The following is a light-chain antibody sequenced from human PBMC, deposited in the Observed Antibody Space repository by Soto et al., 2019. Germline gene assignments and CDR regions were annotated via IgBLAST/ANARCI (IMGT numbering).Light chain of an antibody. CDR2: DVS. V-gene: IGLV2-8*01. CDR1: SSDVGGYNY. Sequence: QSALTQPPSASGSPGQSVAISCTGTSSDVGGYNYVSWYQQHPGKAPKLVIYDVSTRPSGVPDRFSGSKSGTTASLTVSGLQAEDEADYYCSSYARNRDILFGGGTQLTVL. J-gene: IGLJ3*02. CDR3: SSYARNRDIL.